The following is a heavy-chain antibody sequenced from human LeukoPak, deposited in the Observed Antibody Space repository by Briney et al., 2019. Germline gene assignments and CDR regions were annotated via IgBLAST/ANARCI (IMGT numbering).Heavy chain of an antibody. CDR2: FDPGDGET. D-gene: IGHD1-26*01. Sequence: ASVKVSCKVSGYTLTELSMHWVRQAPGKGLEWMGGFDPGDGETIYAQKFQGRVTMTEDTSTDTAYMELSSLRSEDTAVYYCASIVGATAWFDPWGQGTLVTVSS. CDR3: ASIVGATAWFDP. CDR1: GYTLTELS. J-gene: IGHJ5*02. V-gene: IGHV1-24*01.